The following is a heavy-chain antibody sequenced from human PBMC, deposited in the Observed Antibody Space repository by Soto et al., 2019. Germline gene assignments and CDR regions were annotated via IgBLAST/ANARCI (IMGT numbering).Heavy chain of an antibody. CDR1: GLTFSNYA. J-gene: IGHJ3*01. CDR2: ISGSDGST. Sequence: EVQLLESGGGLVQPGGSLRLSCAASGLTFSNYAMTWVRQAPGKGLEWVSSISGSDGSTYYADSVKGRFTISRDNSKNTLYLQINSLRVKDTAVYYCAKYCGGDCYNVFDVWGQGTMVTVSS. CDR3: AKYCGGDCYNVFDV. D-gene: IGHD2-21*02. V-gene: IGHV3-23*01.